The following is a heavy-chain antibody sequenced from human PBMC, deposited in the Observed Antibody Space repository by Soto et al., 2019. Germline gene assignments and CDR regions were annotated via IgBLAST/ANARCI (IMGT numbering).Heavy chain of an antibody. V-gene: IGHV5-51*01. D-gene: IGHD5-12*01. CDR3: ARVGAYSGYVDFFDY. CDR1: GYSFTSYW. CDR2: IYPGDSDT. Sequence: GESLKISCKGSGYSFTSYWIGWVRQMPGEGLEWMGIIYPGDSDTRYSPSFQGQVTISADKSFSTAYLQWSSLKASDTAMFYFARVGAYSGYVDFFDYWGQGTLVTVSS. J-gene: IGHJ4*02.